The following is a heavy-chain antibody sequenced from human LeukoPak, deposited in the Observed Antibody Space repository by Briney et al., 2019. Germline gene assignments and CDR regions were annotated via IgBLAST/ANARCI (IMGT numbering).Heavy chain of an antibody. CDR1: GGSISSYY. Sequence: ASETLSLTCTVSGGSISSYYWSWIRQPPGKGLEWIGYIYYSGSTNYNPSLKSRVTISVDTSKNQFSLKLSSVTAADTAVYYCARTPYYGSGYFDYWGQGTLVTVSS. CDR3: ARTPYYGSGYFDY. D-gene: IGHD3-10*01. V-gene: IGHV4-59*01. CDR2: IYYSGST. J-gene: IGHJ4*02.